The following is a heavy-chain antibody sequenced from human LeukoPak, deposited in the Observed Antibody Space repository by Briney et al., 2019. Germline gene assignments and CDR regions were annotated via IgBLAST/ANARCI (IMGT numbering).Heavy chain of an antibody. V-gene: IGHV4-59*12. CDR3: ASAAGDYDSSGPGAFDI. Sequence: SETLSLTCTVSGGSISSYYWSWIRQPPGKGLEWIGYIYYSGSTNYNPSLKSRVTISVDTSKNQVSLKLSSVTAADTAVYYCASAAGDYDSSGPGAFDIWGQGTMVTVSS. D-gene: IGHD3-22*01. CDR1: GGSISSYY. J-gene: IGHJ3*02. CDR2: IYYSGST.